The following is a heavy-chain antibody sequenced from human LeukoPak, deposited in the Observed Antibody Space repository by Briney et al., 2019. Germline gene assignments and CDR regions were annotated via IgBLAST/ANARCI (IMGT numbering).Heavy chain of an antibody. V-gene: IGHV3-20*04. Sequence: GGSLRLSCAASGFTFDDCGMTWVRQAPGKGLEWVSGINWDGGSRGYADSVKGRFTISRDNAKNSLYLQMNTLRAEDTGFYYCARSTYDNYFDYWGQGTLVTVSS. CDR3: ARSTYDNYFDY. J-gene: IGHJ4*02. D-gene: IGHD3-22*01. CDR2: INWDGGSR. CDR1: GFTFDDCG.